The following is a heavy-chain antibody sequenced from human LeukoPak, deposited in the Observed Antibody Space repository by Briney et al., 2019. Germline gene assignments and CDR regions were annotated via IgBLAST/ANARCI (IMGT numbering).Heavy chain of an antibody. J-gene: IGHJ3*02. CDR3: ACRHDAFDI. CDR2: IYYSGST. CDR1: GGSISRYY. V-gene: IGHV4-59*01. Sequence: PSETLSLTCTVSGGSISRYYWSWIRQPPGKGLEWIGYIYYSGSTNYNPSLKSRVTISVDTSKNQFSLKLSSVTAADTAVYYCACRHDAFDIWGQGTMVTVSS.